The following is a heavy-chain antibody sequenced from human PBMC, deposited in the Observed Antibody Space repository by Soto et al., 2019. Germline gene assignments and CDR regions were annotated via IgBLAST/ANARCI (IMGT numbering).Heavy chain of an antibody. V-gene: IGHV4-31*03. D-gene: IGHD3-3*01. CDR2: IYYSGST. CDR3: ARADTRYYDFWSGYSNWFDP. Sequence: PSETLSLTCTVSGGSISSGGYYWSWIRQHPGKGLEWIGYIYYSGSTYYNPSLKSRVTISVDTSKNQFSLKLSSVTAADTAVYYCARADTRYYDFWSGYSNWFDPWGQGTLVTVSS. J-gene: IGHJ5*02. CDR1: GGSISSGGYY.